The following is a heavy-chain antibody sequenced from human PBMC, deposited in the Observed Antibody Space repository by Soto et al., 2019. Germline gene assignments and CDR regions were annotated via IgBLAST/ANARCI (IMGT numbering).Heavy chain of an antibody. CDR1: GFTFSTYW. V-gene: IGHV3-74*01. D-gene: IGHD2-2*01. CDR2: INSDASHT. CDR3: VRDGNCITTSCSGNWFDP. J-gene: IGHJ5*02. Sequence: EVQLVESGGGLVQPGGSLRLSCAASGFTFSTYWMHWIRQVPGKGLEWVSRINSDASHTYYADSVKGRFTISRDNAKNILHLEMNSLRAEATSVYYCVRDGNCITTSCSGNWFDPWGQGTLVTVSS.